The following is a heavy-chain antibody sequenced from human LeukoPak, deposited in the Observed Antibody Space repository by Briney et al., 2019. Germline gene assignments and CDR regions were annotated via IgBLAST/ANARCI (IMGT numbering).Heavy chain of an antibody. V-gene: IGHV4-59*12. D-gene: IGHD7-27*01. CDR2: IYYSGST. J-gene: IGHJ4*02. CDR3: AATSGEWDY. Sequence: SETLSLTCTVSGGSISSYYWSWIRQPPGKGLEWIGYIYYSGSTNYNPSLKSQVTISVDTSKNQFSLKLSSVSAADTAVYYCAATSGEWDYWGQGTLVTVSS. CDR1: GGSISSYY.